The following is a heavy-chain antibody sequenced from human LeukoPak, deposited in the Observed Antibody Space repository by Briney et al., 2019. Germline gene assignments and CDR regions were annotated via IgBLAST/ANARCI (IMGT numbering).Heavy chain of an antibody. CDR2: IKHNGSEK. J-gene: IGHJ5*02. Sequence: GGSLRLSCAASGFTFSSYWMSWVRQAPGKGLEWVANIKHNGSEKYYADSVKGRFTSSRDNANNSLYLQMNNLRAENTAVYYCARFGRGGSTWTILGSWGQGTLVTVSS. D-gene: IGHD3-3*02. CDR1: GFTFSSYW. V-gene: IGHV3-7*01. CDR3: ARFGRGGSTWTILGS.